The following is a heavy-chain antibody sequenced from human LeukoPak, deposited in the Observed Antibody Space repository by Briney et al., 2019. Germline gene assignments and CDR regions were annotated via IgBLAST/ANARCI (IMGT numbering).Heavy chain of an antibody. CDR1: GGSISSYY. Sequence: SETLSLTCTVSGGSISSYYWSWIRQPPGKGLEWIGYIYYSGSTNYNPSLKSRVTISVDTSKNQFSLKLSSVTAAGTAVYYCARASAVVNNWFDPWGQGTLVTVSS. CDR3: ARASAVVNNWFDP. J-gene: IGHJ5*02. CDR2: IYYSGST. V-gene: IGHV4-59*01. D-gene: IGHD6-6*01.